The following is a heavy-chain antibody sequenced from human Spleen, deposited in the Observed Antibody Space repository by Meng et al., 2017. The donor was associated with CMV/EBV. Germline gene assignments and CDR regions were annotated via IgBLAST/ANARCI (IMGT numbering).Heavy chain of an antibody. CDR2: INQSGST. CDR3: ARGGLRFLEGLFRNYFDY. V-gene: IGHV4-34*01. Sequence: SCSGYYWSGDRQPPGKGLEWIGEINQSGSTNYNPSLKSRVTISVDTSRNQFSLKLSSVTAADTAVYYCARGGLRFLEGLFRNYFDYWGQGTLVTVSS. CDR1: SCSGYY. J-gene: IGHJ4*02. D-gene: IGHD3-3*01.